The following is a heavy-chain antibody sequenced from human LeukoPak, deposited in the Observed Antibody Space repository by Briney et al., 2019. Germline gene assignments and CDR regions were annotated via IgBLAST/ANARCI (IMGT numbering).Heavy chain of an antibody. Sequence: SGPALVKPTQTLTLTCTFSGFSLSTSGVGVGWIRQPPGKALEWLALIYWDDDKRYSPSLKSRLTITKDTSKNQVVLTMTNMDPVDTATYYCAHTYGGYWLVNYYFDYWGQGTLVTVSS. V-gene: IGHV2-5*02. D-gene: IGHD5-12*01. CDR3: AHTYGGYWLVNYYFDY. CDR2: IYWDDDK. CDR1: GFSLSTSGVG. J-gene: IGHJ4*02.